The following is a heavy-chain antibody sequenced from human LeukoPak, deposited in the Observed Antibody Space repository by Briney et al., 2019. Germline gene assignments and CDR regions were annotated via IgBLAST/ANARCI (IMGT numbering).Heavy chain of an antibody. CDR1: GGSISSYY. J-gene: IGHJ4*02. Sequence: SETLSLTCTVSGGSISSYYWSWIRQPAGKGLEWIGRIYTSGSTNYNPSLKSRVTMSVDTSKNQFSLTQSFVTAADTAVYYCAISNSGSYLWVDYWGQGTLVTVSS. V-gene: IGHV4-4*07. D-gene: IGHD1-26*01. CDR2: IYTSGST. CDR3: AISNSGSYLWVDY.